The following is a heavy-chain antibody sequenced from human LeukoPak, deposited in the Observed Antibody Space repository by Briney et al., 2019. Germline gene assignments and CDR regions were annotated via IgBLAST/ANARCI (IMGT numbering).Heavy chain of an antibody. Sequence: PSETLSLTCSVSGGSVRGRDYFWGWIRQAPGKGLEWIANIYYSGNTFYNPSLKSRVSIFVESSKNHLSLNFTSATAADTAVYYCARSNIGEDAFDIWGQGTMVTVSS. J-gene: IGHJ3*02. CDR1: GGSVRGRDYF. CDR2: IYYSGNT. V-gene: IGHV4-39*02. CDR3: ARSNIGEDAFDI. D-gene: IGHD2/OR15-2a*01.